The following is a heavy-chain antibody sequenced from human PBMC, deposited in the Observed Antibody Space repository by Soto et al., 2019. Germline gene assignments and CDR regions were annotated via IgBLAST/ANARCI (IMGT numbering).Heavy chain of an antibody. J-gene: IGHJ6*02. Sequence: GASVKVSCKASGYTFSDFDINWLRQAAGQGPEWMGGMNAKSGDTFSAQRLQGKFNMTWDTSLSTAYMEVGSLTSDDAAIYYCARGNPFSYAGFDVWGQGTTVTVSS. CDR2: MNAKSGDT. CDR3: ARGNPFSYAGFDV. D-gene: IGHD3-10*01. V-gene: IGHV1-8*01. CDR1: GYTFSDFD.